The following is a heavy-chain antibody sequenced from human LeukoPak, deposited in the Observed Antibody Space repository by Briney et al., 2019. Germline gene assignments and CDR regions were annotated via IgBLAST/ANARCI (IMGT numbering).Heavy chain of an antibody. Sequence: GGSLRLSCAASGFTFSDYYMSWIRQAPGKGLEWVSYISSSGSTIYYADSVKGRFTISRGNAKNSLYLQMNSLRAEDTAVYYCARGDTAMVYYYYYGMDVWGQGTTVTVSS. CDR1: GFTFSDYY. CDR2: ISSSGSTI. V-gene: IGHV3-11*01. J-gene: IGHJ6*02. D-gene: IGHD5-18*01. CDR3: ARGDTAMVYYYYYGMDV.